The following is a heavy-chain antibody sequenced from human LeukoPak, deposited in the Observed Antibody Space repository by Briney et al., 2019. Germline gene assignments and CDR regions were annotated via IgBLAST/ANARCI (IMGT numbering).Heavy chain of an antibody. J-gene: IGHJ5*02. CDR2: ISGSGGST. CDR1: GFTFSSHA. Sequence: GVSLRLSCAASGFTFSSHAMSWVRQAPGKGLEWVSAISGSGGSTYYADSVKGRFTISRDNSKNTLYLQMNSLRAEDTAVYYCAKGQGHNWFDPWGQGTLVTVSS. V-gene: IGHV3-23*01. CDR3: AKGQGHNWFDP.